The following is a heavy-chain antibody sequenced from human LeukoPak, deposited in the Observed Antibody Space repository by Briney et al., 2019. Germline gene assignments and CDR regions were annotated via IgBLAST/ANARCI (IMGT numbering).Heavy chain of an antibody. V-gene: IGHV4-59*12. CDR3: ARDSGYSSGWYMGSWYFDL. CDR1: GGSISSYY. Sequence: PSETLSLTCTVSGGSISSYYWSWIRQPPGKGLEWIGYIYYSGSTNYNPSLKSRVTISVDTSKNQFSLKLSSVTAADTAVYYCARDSGYSSGWYMGSWYFDLWGRGTLVTVSS. J-gene: IGHJ2*01. CDR2: IYYSGST. D-gene: IGHD6-19*01.